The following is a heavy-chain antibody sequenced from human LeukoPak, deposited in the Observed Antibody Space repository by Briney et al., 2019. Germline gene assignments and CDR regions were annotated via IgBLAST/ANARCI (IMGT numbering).Heavy chain of an antibody. V-gene: IGHV3-21*01. CDR3: ARDPRVGLWFGELSHFDY. CDR2: ISSSSSYI. J-gene: IGHJ4*02. D-gene: IGHD3-10*01. CDR1: GFTFSSYS. Sequence: GGSLRLSCAASGFTFSSYSMNWVRQAPGKGLEWVSSISSSSSYIYYADSVKGRFTISRDNAKNSLYLQMNSLRAEDTAVYYCARDPRVGLWFGELSHFDYWGQGTLVTVSS.